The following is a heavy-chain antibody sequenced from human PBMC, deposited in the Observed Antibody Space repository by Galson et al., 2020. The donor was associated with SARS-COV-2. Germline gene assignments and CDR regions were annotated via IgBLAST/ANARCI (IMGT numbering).Heavy chain of an antibody. D-gene: IGHD5-18*01. Sequence: GGSLRLSCAASGFTFSNYYMGWIRQAPGKGLEWVSYISNSGSAKLYAESVKGRFTISRDSARNALYLQMNNLRAEDTAVYYCARERGYSQYDNWGQGTLVTVSS. CDR2: ISNSGSAK. V-gene: IGHV3-11*01. J-gene: IGHJ4*02. CDR1: GFTFSNYY. CDR3: ARERGYSQYDN.